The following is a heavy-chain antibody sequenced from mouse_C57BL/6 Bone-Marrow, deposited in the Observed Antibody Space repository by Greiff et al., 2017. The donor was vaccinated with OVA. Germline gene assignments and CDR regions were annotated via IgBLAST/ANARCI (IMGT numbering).Heavy chain of an antibody. J-gene: IGHJ2*01. D-gene: IGHD2-2*01. CDR2: INPNNGGT. CDR3: ARRREVLWFSFDY. Sequence: EVQLQASGPELVKPGASVKIPCKASGYTFTDYNMDWVKQSHGKSLEWIGDINPNNGGTIYHQKFKGKATLTVDKSSSTAYMELRSLTSEDTAVYYCARRREVLWFSFDYWGQGTTLTVSS. V-gene: IGHV1-18*01. CDR1: GYTFTDYN.